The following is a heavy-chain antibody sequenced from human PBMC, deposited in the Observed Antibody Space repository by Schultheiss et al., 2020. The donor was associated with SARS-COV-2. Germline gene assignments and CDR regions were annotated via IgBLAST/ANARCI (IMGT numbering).Heavy chain of an antibody. Sequence: SQTLSLTCTVSGASIGGYYWSWIRQPPGKGLEWIGEINHSGSTNYNPSLKSRVTISVDTSKNQFSLKLSSVTAADTAVYYCARGLFFFVGHDSSGYYYGPRWFDPWGQGTLVTVSS. D-gene: IGHD3-22*01. J-gene: IGHJ5*02. CDR3: ARGLFFFVGHDSSGYYYGPRWFDP. CDR1: GASIGGYY. V-gene: IGHV4-34*01. CDR2: INHSGST.